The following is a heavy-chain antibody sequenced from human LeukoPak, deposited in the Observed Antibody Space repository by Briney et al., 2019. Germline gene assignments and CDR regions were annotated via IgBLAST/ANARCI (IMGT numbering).Heavy chain of an antibody. Sequence: SETLSLTCTVSGGSISSYYWSWIRQPPGKGLEWIGHIYYSGSTNYNPSLKSRVTISVDTSKNQFSLKLSSVTAADTAVYYCARGMAVTPGSYYYYYGMDVWGQGTTVTVSS. CDR1: GGSISSYY. CDR2: IYYSGST. CDR3: ARGMAVTPGSYYYYYGMDV. D-gene: IGHD2-21*02. J-gene: IGHJ6*02. V-gene: IGHV4-59*01.